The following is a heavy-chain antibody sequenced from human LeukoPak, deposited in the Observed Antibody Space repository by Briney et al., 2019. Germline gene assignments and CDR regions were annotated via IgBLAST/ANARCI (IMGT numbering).Heavy chain of an antibody. V-gene: IGHV7-4-1*02. CDR3: ARRRDMLFYYMDV. CDR1: GYTFTSYA. J-gene: IGHJ6*03. Sequence: VASVKVSCKASGYTFTSYAMNWVRQAPGQGLEWMGWINTSTGNPTYAQGFTGRFVFSLDTSVSTAYLQISSLKAEDTAVYYCARRRDMLFYYMDVWGKGTTVTVSS. CDR2: INTSTGNP. D-gene: IGHD2-8*01.